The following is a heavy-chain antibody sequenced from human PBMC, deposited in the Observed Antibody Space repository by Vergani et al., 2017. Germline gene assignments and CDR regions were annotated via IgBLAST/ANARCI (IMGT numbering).Heavy chain of an antibody. CDR1: GFTFDDHG. CDR2: SNWNGGSI. CDR3: ARGIAVPGTNSFDP. V-gene: IGHV3-20*04. J-gene: IGHJ5*02. D-gene: IGHD6-19*01. Sequence: EVQLVESGGGVVRPGGSLRLSCTASGFTFDDHGMSWVRQSPGKGLEWVSHSNWNGGSIGDAYSVKGRFAISSDNAKNSLYLQMTSLCAEDTAFYYCARGIAVPGTNSFDPWGQETLVTVSS.